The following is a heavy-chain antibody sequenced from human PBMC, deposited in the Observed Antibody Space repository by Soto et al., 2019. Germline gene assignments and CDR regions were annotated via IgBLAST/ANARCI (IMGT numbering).Heavy chain of an antibody. CDR1: GFSLSTSGVG. D-gene: IGHD6-6*01. Sequence: PTLVNPTQTLTLTCTFSGFSLSTSGVGVGWIRQPPGKALEWLALIYWNDDKRYSPSLKSRLTITKDTSKNQVVLTMTNMDPVDTATYYCAHRSQRTRLWSSSFDYWGQGTLVTVSS. J-gene: IGHJ4*02. CDR2: IYWNDDK. CDR3: AHRSQRTRLWSSSFDY. V-gene: IGHV2-5*01.